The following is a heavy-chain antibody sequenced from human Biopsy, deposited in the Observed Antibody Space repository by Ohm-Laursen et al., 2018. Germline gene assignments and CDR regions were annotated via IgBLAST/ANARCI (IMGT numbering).Heavy chain of an antibody. V-gene: IGHV4-59*01. Sequence: VTLSLTWTVSGGSIKSYYWNWIRQSPGKGLEWIGFIYYTGHTNYNPSLKSRATISVDTSKNQFSLKVISVTAADTAVYYCARLTGDPSYWGQGILVTVSS. J-gene: IGHJ4*02. CDR2: IYYTGHT. CDR3: ARLTGDPSY. D-gene: IGHD7-27*01. CDR1: GGSIKSYY.